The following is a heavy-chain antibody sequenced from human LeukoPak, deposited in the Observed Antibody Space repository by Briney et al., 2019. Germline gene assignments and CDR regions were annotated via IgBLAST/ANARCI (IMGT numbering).Heavy chain of an antibody. CDR3: ARTLRYFDWLPGM. D-gene: IGHD3-9*01. J-gene: IGHJ4*02. CDR1: GFTFSSYE. Sequence: GGSLRLSCAASGFTFSSYEMNWVRQAPGKGLEWVSYISSSGSTIYYADSVKGRFTVSRDNSKNTLYLQMNSLRAEDTAVYYCARTLRYFDWLPGMWGQGTLVTVSS. CDR2: ISSSGSTI. V-gene: IGHV3-48*03.